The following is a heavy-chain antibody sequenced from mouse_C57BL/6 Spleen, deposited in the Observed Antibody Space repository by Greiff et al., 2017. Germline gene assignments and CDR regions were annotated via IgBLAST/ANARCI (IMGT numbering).Heavy chain of an antibody. CDR1: GYTFTDYY. Sequence: EVQLQQSGPELVKPGASVKISCKASGYTFTDYYMNWVKQSHGKSLEWIGDINPNNGGTSYNQKFKGKATLTVDKSSSTAYMELRSLTSEDSAVYYCAREGDLRYYYAMDYWGQGTSVTVSS. CDR2: INPNNGGT. J-gene: IGHJ4*01. V-gene: IGHV1-26*01. CDR3: AREGDLRYYYAMDY.